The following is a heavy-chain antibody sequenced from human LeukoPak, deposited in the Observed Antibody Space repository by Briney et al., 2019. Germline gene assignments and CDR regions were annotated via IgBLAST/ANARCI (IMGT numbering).Heavy chain of an antibody. J-gene: IGHJ6*03. CDR2: IYYSGST. CDR1: GGSISSYY. D-gene: IGHD1-26*01. Sequence: SETLSLTCTVSGGSISSYYWSWIGQPPGKGLEWIGYIYYSGSTNYNPSLKSRVTISVDTSKNQFSLKLSSVTAADTAVYYCARFSGSYRAYYYYYMDVWGKGTTVTVSS. V-gene: IGHV4-59*01. CDR3: ARFSGSYRAYYYYYMDV.